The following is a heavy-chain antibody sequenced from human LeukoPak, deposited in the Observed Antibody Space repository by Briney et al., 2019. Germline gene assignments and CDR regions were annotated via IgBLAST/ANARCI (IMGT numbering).Heavy chain of an antibody. D-gene: IGHD4-23*01. CDR2: IYYSGST. CDR1: GGSIRSGDYY. Sequence: SQTLSLTCTVSGGSIRSGDYYWTWIRQPPGKGLEWIGYIYYSGSTYYNPSLKSRVTISVDTSKNQFSLNLSSVTAADTAVYYCARDDGTYYGGTLDYWGQGTLVTVSS. J-gene: IGHJ4*02. CDR3: ARDDGTYYGGTLDY. V-gene: IGHV4-30-4*01.